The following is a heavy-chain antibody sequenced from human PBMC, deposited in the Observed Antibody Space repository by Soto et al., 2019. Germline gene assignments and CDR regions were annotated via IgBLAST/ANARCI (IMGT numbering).Heavy chain of an antibody. CDR2: ISAYNGNT. CDR3: ARDEVAVADLGRYYYYYGMDV. Sequence: QVQLVQSGAEVKKPGASVKVSCKASGYTFTSYGISWVRQAPGQGLEWMGWISAYNGNTNYAQKLQGRVTMTTDTTTCKAHMAXRSLRSDDTAVYYCARDEVAVADLGRYYYYYGMDVWGQGTTVTVSS. CDR1: GYTFTSYG. D-gene: IGHD6-19*01. V-gene: IGHV1-18*01. J-gene: IGHJ6*02.